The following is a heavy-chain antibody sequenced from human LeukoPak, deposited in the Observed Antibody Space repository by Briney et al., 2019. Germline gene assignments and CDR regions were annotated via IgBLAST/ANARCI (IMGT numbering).Heavy chain of an antibody. J-gene: IGHJ4*02. Sequence: GGSLRLSCVASGFTFSSHWMHWVRQAPGKGLVWVSRINTGGSSTSFADSVKGRFTISRDNAKNTVFLQMNSLRAEDTAVYYCARGLGEPPRFDYRGQGALVTVSS. D-gene: IGHD1-14*01. V-gene: IGHV3-74*01. CDR3: ARGLGEPPRFDY. CDR2: INTGGSST. CDR1: GFTFSSHW.